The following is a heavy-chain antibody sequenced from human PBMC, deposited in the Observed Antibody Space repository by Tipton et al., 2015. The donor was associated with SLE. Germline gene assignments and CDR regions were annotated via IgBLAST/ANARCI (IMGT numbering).Heavy chain of an antibody. J-gene: IGHJ4*02. Sequence: LSLTCAVYGGSFSGYYWSWIRQPPGKGLEWIGEINHSGSTNYNPSLKSRVTISVDTSKNQFSLKLSSVTAADTAVYYCARGMWQRDYWGQGTLVTVSS. CDR1: GGSFSGYY. V-gene: IGHV4-34*01. CDR3: ARGMWQRDY. CDR2: INHSGST. D-gene: IGHD2-21*01.